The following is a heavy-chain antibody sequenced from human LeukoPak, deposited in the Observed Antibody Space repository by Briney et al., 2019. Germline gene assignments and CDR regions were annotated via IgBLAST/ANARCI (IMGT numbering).Heavy chain of an antibody. D-gene: IGHD6-13*01. CDR3: ARTLVAAPGSKGGP. J-gene: IGHJ5*02. CDR2: ISGSSSYT. V-gene: IGHV3-21*05. CDR1: GFTFSSYA. Sequence: PGGSLRLSCAASGFTFSSYAMSWVRQAPGKGLEWVSYISGSSSYTDYADSVKGRFTISRDNAKNSLYLQMNSLRVEVTAVYYCARTLVAAPGSKGGPWGQGTLVTVSS.